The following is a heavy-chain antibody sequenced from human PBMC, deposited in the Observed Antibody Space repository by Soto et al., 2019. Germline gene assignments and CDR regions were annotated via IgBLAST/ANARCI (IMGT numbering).Heavy chain of an antibody. V-gene: IGHV3-21*01. J-gene: IGHJ5*02. CDR2: ISSSSSYI. CDR3: ARDQRRIQLWSVGSWFDP. CDR1: GFTFSSYS. Sequence: GGSLRLSCAASGFTFSSYSMNWVRQAPGKGLEWVSSISSSSSYIYYADSVKGRFTISRDNAKNSLYLQMNSLRAEDTAVYYCARDQRRIQLWSVGSWFDPWGQGTLVTVSS. D-gene: IGHD5-18*01.